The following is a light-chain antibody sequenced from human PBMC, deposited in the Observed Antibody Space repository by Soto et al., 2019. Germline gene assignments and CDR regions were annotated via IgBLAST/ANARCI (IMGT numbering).Light chain of an antibody. CDR3: QQYNNWPQT. CDR2: GVS. J-gene: IGKJ1*01. Sequence: EIVMTQSPATLSVSPGERATLSCRASQSVSSNLAWYQQKPGQAPRLLIYGVSTRATGIPARFSGNGSGTEITLTISSLQSEDFAVYYCQQYNNWPQTFGQGTKVEIK. V-gene: IGKV3-15*01. CDR1: QSVSSN.